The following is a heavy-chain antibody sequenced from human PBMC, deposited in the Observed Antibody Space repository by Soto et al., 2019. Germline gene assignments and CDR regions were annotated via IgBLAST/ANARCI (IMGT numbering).Heavy chain of an antibody. CDR3: VRERSGHSYADS. D-gene: IGHD5-18*01. CDR2: ISGSGDRT. V-gene: IGHV3-23*01. Sequence: GESLKISCAASGFTFSNYAMSWLRQPPGKGLEWVSAISGSGDRTYYTDSVKGRFTISRDNSKNTLYLQMNSLRAEDSAVYYCVRERSGHSYADSWGQGTLVTVSS. CDR1: GFTFSNYA. J-gene: IGHJ4*02.